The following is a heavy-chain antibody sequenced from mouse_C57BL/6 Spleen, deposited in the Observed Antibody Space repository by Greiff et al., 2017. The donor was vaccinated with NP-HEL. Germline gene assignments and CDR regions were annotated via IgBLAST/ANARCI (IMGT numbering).Heavy chain of an antibody. CDR3: ARHGSSSFDS. Sequence: QVQLQQSGPELVKPGASVKISCKASGYAFSSSWMNWVKQRPGKGLEWIGRIYPGDGDTNYNGKFKGKATLTADKSSSTAYMQLSSLTSEDSAVYFCARHGSSSFDSWGKGPTLTVSS. CDR1: GYAFSSSW. D-gene: IGHD1-1*01. J-gene: IGHJ2*01. CDR2: IYPGDGDT. V-gene: IGHV1-82*01.